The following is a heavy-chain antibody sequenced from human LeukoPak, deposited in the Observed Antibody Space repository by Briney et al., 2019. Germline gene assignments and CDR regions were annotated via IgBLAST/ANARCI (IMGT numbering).Heavy chain of an antibody. Sequence: GGSLRLSCAASGFTFSSYSMNWVRQAPGKGLEWVSSISSSSSYIYYADSVKGRFTISRDNAKNSLYLQMNSLRAEDTAVYYCARDPHLSSGYYGWMAFDIWGQGTMVTVSS. CDR2: ISSSSSYI. J-gene: IGHJ3*02. V-gene: IGHV3-21*04. D-gene: IGHD3-22*01. CDR3: ARDPHLSSGYYGWMAFDI. CDR1: GFTFSSYS.